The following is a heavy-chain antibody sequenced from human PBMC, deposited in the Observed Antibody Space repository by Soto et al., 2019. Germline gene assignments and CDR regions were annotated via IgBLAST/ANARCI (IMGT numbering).Heavy chain of an antibody. J-gene: IGHJ5*02. CDR1: GFTFSSYA. CDR3: AKPLDAIVITMLP. CDR2: ISGSGGST. Sequence: EVQLLESGGGLVQPGGSLRLSCAASGFTFSSYAMSWVRQAPGKGLEWVSAISGSGGSTYYADAVKGRFTISRDNSKNTVYLQMNSLRAEDTAVYDCAKPLDAIVITMLPWGQGTLVTVSS. D-gene: IGHD3-10*01. V-gene: IGHV3-23*01.